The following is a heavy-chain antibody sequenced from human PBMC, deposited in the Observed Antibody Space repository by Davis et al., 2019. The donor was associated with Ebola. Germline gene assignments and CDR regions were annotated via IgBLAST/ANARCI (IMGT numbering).Heavy chain of an antibody. CDR1: GFSLSTSGMC. V-gene: IGHV2-70*01. Sequence: SGPTLVKPTQTLTLTCTFSGFSLSTSGMCVSWIRQPPGKALEWLALIDWDDDKYYSTSLKTRLTISKDTSKNQVVLTMTNMDPVDTATYYCARISRLSSGYSGYDGDYYYYGMDVWGQGTTVTVSS. D-gene: IGHD5-12*01. CDR3: ARISRLSSGYSGYDGDYYYYGMDV. J-gene: IGHJ6*02. CDR2: IDWDDDK.